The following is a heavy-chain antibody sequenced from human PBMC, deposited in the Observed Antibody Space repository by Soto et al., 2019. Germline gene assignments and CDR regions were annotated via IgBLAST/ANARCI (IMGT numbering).Heavy chain of an antibody. CDR2: IYYSGST. Sequence: SETLSLTCTVSGGSISSYYWSWIRQPPGKGLEWIGYIYYSGSTNYSPSLKSRVTISVDTSKNQFSLKLSSVTAADTAVYYCARAGVLRYFDWTTMNEIDYWGQGTLVTVSS. CDR3: ARAGVLRYFDWTTMNEIDY. J-gene: IGHJ4*02. V-gene: IGHV4-59*01. D-gene: IGHD3-9*01. CDR1: GGSISSYY.